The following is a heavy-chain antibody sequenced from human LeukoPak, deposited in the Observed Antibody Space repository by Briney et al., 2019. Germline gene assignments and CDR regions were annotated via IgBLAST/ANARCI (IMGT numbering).Heavy chain of an antibody. CDR3: AKDTYPRTYIVVVVAATPQH. CDR1: GFTFSSYA. J-gene: IGHJ1*01. Sequence: GGSLRLSCAASGFTFSSYAMSWVRQAPWKGLEWVSAISGSGGSTYYADSVKGRFTISRDNSKNTLYLQMNSLRAEDTAVYYCAKDTYPRTYIVVVVAATPQHWGQGTLVTVSS. D-gene: IGHD2-15*01. CDR2: ISGSGGST. V-gene: IGHV3-23*01.